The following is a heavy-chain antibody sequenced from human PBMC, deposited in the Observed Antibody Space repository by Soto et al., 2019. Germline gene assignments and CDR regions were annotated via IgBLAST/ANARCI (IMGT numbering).Heavy chain of an antibody. J-gene: IGHJ4*02. V-gene: IGHV1-3*01. D-gene: IGHD2-8*01. CDR1: GYTFASYS. Sequence: ASVKVSCKASGYTFASYSMHWVRRAPGERLEWMGWIYPGNGNTKYSQKFQDRFTITRDTSASTAYMELSSLRSEDTALYYCASEGYCTNGVCYPLIYWGQGTLVTVSS. CDR2: IYPGNGNT. CDR3: ASEGYCTNGVCYPLIY.